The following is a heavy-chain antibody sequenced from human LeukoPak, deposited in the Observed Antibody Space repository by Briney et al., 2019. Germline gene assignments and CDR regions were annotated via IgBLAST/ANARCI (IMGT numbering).Heavy chain of an antibody. CDR3: ARGSGSYPY. CDR2: IDAGNGDT. CDR1: GYTFTSYA. Sequence: PTASVNVSCTASGYTFTSYAMHWVRQAPGQRLEWMGWIDAGNGDTKCSQKFQGRVTITRDTSASTAYMELSSLRSEDTAVYYCARGSGSYPYWGQGTLVTVSS. D-gene: IGHD1-26*01. J-gene: IGHJ4*02. V-gene: IGHV1-3*01.